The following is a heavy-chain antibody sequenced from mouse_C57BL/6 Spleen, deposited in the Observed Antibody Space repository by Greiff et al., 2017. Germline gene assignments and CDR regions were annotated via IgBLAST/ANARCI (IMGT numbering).Heavy chain of an antibody. CDR1: GYAFSSSW. D-gene: IGHD2-4*01. CDR2: IYPGDGDT. V-gene: IGHV1-82*01. CDR3: ARGDYDYGYFDY. J-gene: IGHJ2*01. Sequence: VQLQQSGPELVKPGASVKISCKASGYAFSSSWMNWVKQRPGKGLEWIGRIYPGDGDTNYNGKFKGKATLTADKSSSTAYMQLSSLTSEDSAVYFCARGDYDYGYFDYWGQGTTLTVSS.